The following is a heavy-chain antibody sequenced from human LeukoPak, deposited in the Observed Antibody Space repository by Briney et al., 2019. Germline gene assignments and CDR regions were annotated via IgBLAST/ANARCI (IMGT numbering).Heavy chain of an antibody. D-gene: IGHD3-10*01. CDR2: IYTSGST. Sequence: PSQTLSLTCTVSGGSISSGSYYWSWIRQPAGKGLEWIGRIYTSGSTNYNPSLKSRVTISVDTSKNQFSLKLSSVTAADTAVYYCARKVGSGANWFDPWGQGTLVTVSS. J-gene: IGHJ5*02. CDR3: ARKVGSGANWFDP. V-gene: IGHV4-61*02. CDR1: GGSISSGSYY.